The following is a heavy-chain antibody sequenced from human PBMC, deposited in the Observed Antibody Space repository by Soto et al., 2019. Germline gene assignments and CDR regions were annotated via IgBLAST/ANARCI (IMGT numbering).Heavy chain of an antibody. CDR3: ARWHSSMYYFDY. J-gene: IGHJ4*02. V-gene: IGHV4-34*01. D-gene: IGHD6-13*01. CDR2: INHSGST. Sequence: SDTLSLTCDVYGVSFSGYIWTWLRQTPGKGLQWIGEINHSGSTNYNPSLKSRVTISVDTSKNQFSLKLSSVTAADTAVYYCARWHSSMYYFDYWGQGTLVTVSS. CDR1: GVSFSGYI.